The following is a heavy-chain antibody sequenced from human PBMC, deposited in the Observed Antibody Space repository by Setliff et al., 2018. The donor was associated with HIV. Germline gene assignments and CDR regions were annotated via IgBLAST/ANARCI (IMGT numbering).Heavy chain of an antibody. V-gene: IGHV4-30-2*01. CDR1: GDSINSGGYS. CDR3: ARDKRASFDGLDV. Sequence: SETLSLTCAVSGDSINSGGYSWSWIRQPPGKGLEWIGYIDQSGDTYYTPSLKSRVTISVDKSKNQFSLKLSSVTAADTAVYYCARDKRASFDGLDVWGQGTTVTVSS. J-gene: IGHJ6*02. CDR2: IDQSGDT.